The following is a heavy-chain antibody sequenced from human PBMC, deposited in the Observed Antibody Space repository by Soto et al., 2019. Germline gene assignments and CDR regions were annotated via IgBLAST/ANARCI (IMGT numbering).Heavy chain of an antibody. CDR3: ARSGSPTGAFDI. J-gene: IGHJ3*02. V-gene: IGHV4-59*01. Sequence: QVQLQESGPGLVKPSETLSLTCTVSGGSISSYYWSWIRQPPGKGLEWIGYIYYSGSTNYNPSLQSRVTISVDTSKNQFSLKLSSVTAADTAVYYCARSGSPTGAFDIWGQGTMVTVSS. CDR1: GGSISSYY. CDR2: IYYSGST. D-gene: IGHD2-15*01.